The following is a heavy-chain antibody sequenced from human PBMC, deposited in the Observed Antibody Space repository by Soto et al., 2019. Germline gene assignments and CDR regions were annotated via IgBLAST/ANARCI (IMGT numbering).Heavy chain of an antibody. V-gene: IGHV1-46*01. CDR1: GYTFTNYY. Sequence: ASVKVSCKAFGYTFTNYYMHWVRQAPGQGLEWMGIINPSTGSTTDAQKFQGRVIMTRDTSTSTLYMELSRLRSEDTAVYYCARDLLYCSSTSCYTRGNNYFDPWGQGTLVTVSS. D-gene: IGHD2-2*01. CDR2: INPSTGST. J-gene: IGHJ5*02. CDR3: ARDLLYCSSTSCYTRGNNYFDP.